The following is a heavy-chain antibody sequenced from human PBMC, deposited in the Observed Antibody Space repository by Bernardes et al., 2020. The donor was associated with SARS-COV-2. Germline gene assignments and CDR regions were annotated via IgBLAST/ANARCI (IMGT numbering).Heavy chain of an antibody. CDR3: ALPPSNYDRYGMDV. Sequence: ASVKVSCKASGYTFTGYYIHWVRQAPGQGLEWMGWINPNSGGTIYAQKFQGRVTMTRDTSISTAYMELSRLRSDDTAMYYCALPPSNYDRYGMDVWGQGILVTVSS. CDR1: GYTFTGYY. V-gene: IGHV1-2*02. D-gene: IGHD3-22*01. CDR2: INPNSGGT. J-gene: IGHJ6*02.